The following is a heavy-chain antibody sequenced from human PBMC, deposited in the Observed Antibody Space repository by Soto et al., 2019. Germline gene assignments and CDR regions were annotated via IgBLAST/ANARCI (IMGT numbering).Heavy chain of an antibody. CDR1: GFTVSSNY. D-gene: IGHD5-18*01. CDR2: IFSGGST. Sequence: EVQLVESGGGLVQPGGSLRLSCAASGFTVSSNYMTWVRQAPGKGLEWVSVIFSGGSTSYADSVKGRFTISRDNSKSTLYLQMNSLRAEDTAVYYCARDQGYSHYWGQGTLVTVSS. J-gene: IGHJ4*02. CDR3: ARDQGYSHY. V-gene: IGHV3-66*01.